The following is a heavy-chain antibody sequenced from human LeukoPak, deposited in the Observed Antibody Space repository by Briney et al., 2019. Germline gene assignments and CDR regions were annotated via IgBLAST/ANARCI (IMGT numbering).Heavy chain of an antibody. CDR2: IHTSGST. D-gene: IGHD3-3*01. V-gene: IGHV4-4*07. Sequence: SESLSLTCTVSGGSISSYYWSWIRQPAGKGLEWIGRIHTSGSTNSNPSLKSRLTMSVDTSKNQFSLKLSSVTAADTAVYYCARWSGDYSFDYWGQGTLVTVSS. J-gene: IGHJ4*02. CDR3: ARWSGDYSFDY. CDR1: GGSISSYY.